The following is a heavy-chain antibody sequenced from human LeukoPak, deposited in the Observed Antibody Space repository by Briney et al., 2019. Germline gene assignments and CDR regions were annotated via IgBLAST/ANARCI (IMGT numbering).Heavy chain of an antibody. CDR1: GFTFDDYA. J-gene: IGHJ4*02. V-gene: IGHV3-9*03. CDR2: ISWNSGSI. D-gene: IGHD6-19*01. Sequence: GGSLRLSCAASGFTFDDYAMHWVRQAPGKGLEWVSGISWNSGSIGYADSVKGRFTISRDNSKNTLYLQMGSLRAEDMAVYYCARLTAVAAFDYWGQGTLVTVSS. CDR3: ARLTAVAAFDY.